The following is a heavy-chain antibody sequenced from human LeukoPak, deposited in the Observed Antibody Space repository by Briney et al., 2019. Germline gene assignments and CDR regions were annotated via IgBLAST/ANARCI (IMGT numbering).Heavy chain of an antibody. CDR2: ISAYNGNT. V-gene: IGHV1-18*01. CDR3: ATDDSSGYPFDP. CDR1: GYTFTSYS. Sequence: ASVKVSCKASGYTFTSYSISWVRQAPGQGLEWMGWISAYNGNTNYAQKLQGRVTMTTDTSTSTAYMELSSLRSEDTAVYYCATDDSSGYPFDPWGQGTLVTVSS. D-gene: IGHD3-22*01. J-gene: IGHJ5*02.